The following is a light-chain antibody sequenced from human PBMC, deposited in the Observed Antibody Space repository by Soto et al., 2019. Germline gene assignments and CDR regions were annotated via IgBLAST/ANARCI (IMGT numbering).Light chain of an antibody. CDR2: MAS. V-gene: IGKV1-5*03. Sequence: DIQMTQSPSTLSASVGDRVTITCQASQSINTNLAWYHQKPGKAPNLLIYMASSLQTGVPSRFSGSGSGTEFTLTISSLQPDDFVSYYCQQYKDYPITFGQGTRLEIK. J-gene: IGKJ5*01. CDR1: QSINTN. CDR3: QQYKDYPIT.